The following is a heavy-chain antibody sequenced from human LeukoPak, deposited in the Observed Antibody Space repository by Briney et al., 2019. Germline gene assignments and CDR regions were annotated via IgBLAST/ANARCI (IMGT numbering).Heavy chain of an antibody. D-gene: IGHD6-13*01. CDR3: ARPYSSSWNYYFDY. CDR1: GFTFSNYE. V-gene: IGHV3-48*03. J-gene: IGHJ4*02. Sequence: QHGGSLRLSCAASGFTFSNYEMNWVRQAPGKGLEWVSYISSSGSTIYYADSVKGRFTISRDNAKNSLYLQMNSLRAEDTAVYYCARPYSSSWNYYFDYWGQGTLVTVSS. CDR2: ISSSGSTI.